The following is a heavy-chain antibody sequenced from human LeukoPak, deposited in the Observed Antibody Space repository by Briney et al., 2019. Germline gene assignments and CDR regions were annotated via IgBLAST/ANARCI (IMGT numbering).Heavy chain of an antibody. CDR1: GGSISSYY. V-gene: IGHV4-4*07. CDR2: IYTSGST. D-gene: IGHD3-10*01. J-gene: IGHJ4*02. CDR3: ARVGDYYYGSGSYFNPLDY. Sequence: PSETLSLTCTVSGGSISSYYWSWIRQPAGKGLEWIGRIYTSGSTNYNPSLKSRVTISVDTSKNQFSLKLSSVTVADTAVYYCARVGDYYYGSGSYFNPLDYWGQGTLVTVSS.